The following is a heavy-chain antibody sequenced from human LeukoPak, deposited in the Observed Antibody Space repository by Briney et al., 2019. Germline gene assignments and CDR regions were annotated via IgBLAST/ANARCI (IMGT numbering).Heavy chain of an antibody. V-gene: IGHV4-39*01. CDR1: GGSISSDEYY. J-gene: IGHJ4*02. CDR2: TYYSGST. CDR3: ARHVGSGSYFDY. Sequence: SETLSLTCIVSGGSISSDEYYWGWIRRPPGKGLEWIGSTYYSGSTYYNPSLKSRVTISVDTSKNQFSLKLSSATAADTAVYYCARHVGSGSYFDYWGQGTLVTSPQ. D-gene: IGHD1-26*01.